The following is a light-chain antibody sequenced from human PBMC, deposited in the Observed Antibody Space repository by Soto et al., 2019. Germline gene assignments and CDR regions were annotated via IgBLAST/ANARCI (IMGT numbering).Light chain of an antibody. J-gene: IGLJ2*01. CDR1: SSNLGSNY. CDR2: NNN. CDR3: AAWDDSLSGVV. Sequence: QSVLTQPPSASGTPGQRITISCSGSSSNLGSNYVFWYQQLPGAAPKLLIYNNNKRPSGVPDRFSGSKSGTSASLAISGLRSEDEADYYCAAWDDSLSGVVFGGGTKLTVL. V-gene: IGLV1-47*02.